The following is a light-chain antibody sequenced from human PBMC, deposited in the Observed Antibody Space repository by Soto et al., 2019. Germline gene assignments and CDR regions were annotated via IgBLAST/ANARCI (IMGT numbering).Light chain of an antibody. V-gene: IGKV1-5*01. CDR3: QHYNSYKWT. Sequence: DIQMTQSPSTLSASVGDRVTITCRASQSISSWLAWYQQKPGKAPKLLIYDASSLESGVPSRFSGTGSGTELTLTISSLQPEDFATYYWQHYNSYKWTFAQGTKVEIK. J-gene: IGKJ1*01. CDR1: QSISSW. CDR2: DAS.